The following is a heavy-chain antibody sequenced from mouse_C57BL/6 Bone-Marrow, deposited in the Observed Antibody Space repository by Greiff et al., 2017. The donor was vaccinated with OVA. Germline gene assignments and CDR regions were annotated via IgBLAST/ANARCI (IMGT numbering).Heavy chain of an antibody. Sequence: QVQLQQPGAELVRPGYSVKLSCKASGYTFTSYWMHWVKQRPIQGLEWIGNIDPSDSENHYNQQFKDMATLTVDKSSSTAYMQLSSLTSEDSAVYYCARKMDDGDYWGQGTSVTVSS. CDR1: GYTFTSYW. CDR2: IDPSDSEN. CDR3: ARKMDDGDY. V-gene: IGHV1-52*01. D-gene: IGHD2-3*01. J-gene: IGHJ4*01.